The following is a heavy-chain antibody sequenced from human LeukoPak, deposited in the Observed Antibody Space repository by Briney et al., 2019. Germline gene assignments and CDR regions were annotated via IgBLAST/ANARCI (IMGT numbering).Heavy chain of an antibody. CDR1: GFTFSSYA. Sequence: PGGSLRLSCAASGFTFSSYAMSWVRQAPGKGLEWVSAISGSGGSTYYADSVKGRFTISRDNSKNTLYLQMNSLRAEDTAVYYCANLGPYYDILTGYLREVSYWGQGTLVTVSS. CDR3: ANLGPYYDILTGYLREVSY. CDR2: ISGSGGST. J-gene: IGHJ4*02. V-gene: IGHV3-23*01. D-gene: IGHD3-9*01.